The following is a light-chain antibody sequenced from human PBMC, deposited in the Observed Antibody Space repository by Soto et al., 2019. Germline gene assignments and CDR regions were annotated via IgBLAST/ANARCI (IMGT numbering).Light chain of an antibody. CDR2: KAS. CDR3: QQYNSYWT. V-gene: IGKV1-5*03. CDR1: QSISSW. J-gene: IGKJ1*01. Sequence: DIQMTPSPSTLSASVGARVTITCRASQSISSWLAWYQQKPGKATKLLIYKASSLESGVPSRFSGSGSGTEFTLTISSLQPDDFATYYCQQYNSYWTFGQGTKVDIK.